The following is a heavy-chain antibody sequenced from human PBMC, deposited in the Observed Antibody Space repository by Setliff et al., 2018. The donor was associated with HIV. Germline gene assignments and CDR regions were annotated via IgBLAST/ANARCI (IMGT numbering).Heavy chain of an antibody. V-gene: IGHV3-21*01. CDR1: GFSFFNFA. CDR3: ARSRSTRDAFDI. D-gene: IGHD2-2*01. CDR2: ISSSGSYI. Sequence: SCATSGFSFFNFALNWVRQAPGKGLEWVSSISSSGSYIYYADSVKGRFTISRDDATKSLFLQMDSPRAEDTAVYYCARSRSTRDAFDIWGQGTMVTVSS. J-gene: IGHJ3*02.